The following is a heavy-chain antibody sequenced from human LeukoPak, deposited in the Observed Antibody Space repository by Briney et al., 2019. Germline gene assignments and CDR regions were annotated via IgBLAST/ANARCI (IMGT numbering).Heavy chain of an antibody. V-gene: IGHV3-21*01. CDR1: GFTFSSYS. J-gene: IGHJ4*02. CDR3: AREERDYGSGGDH. CDR2: ISSSSSYI. Sequence: GGSLRLSCAASGFTFSSYSMNWARQAPGKGLEWVSPISSSSSYIYYADSVKGRFTISRDNAKNSLYLQMNSLRAEDTAVYYCAREERDYGSGGDHWGQGTLVTVSS. D-gene: IGHD3-10*01.